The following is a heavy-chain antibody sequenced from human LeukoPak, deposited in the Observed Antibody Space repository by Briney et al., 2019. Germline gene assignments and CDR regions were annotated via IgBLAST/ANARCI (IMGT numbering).Heavy chain of an antibody. J-gene: IGHJ4*02. V-gene: IGHV1-8*01. D-gene: IGHD6-13*01. Sequence: ASVKVSSKASGYTFTTYDINWVRQAPGQGLEWMGWMNPNSGNTGYAQKFQGRVTITRNTSISTAYMELSSLRSEDTAVYYCARIAAPGNRRLNYWGQGTLVTVSS. CDR1: GYTFTTYD. CDR3: ARIAAPGNRRLNY. CDR2: MNPNSGNT.